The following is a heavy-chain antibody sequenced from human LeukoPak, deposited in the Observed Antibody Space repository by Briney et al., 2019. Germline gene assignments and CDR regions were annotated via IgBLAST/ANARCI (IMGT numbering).Heavy chain of an antibody. Sequence: GGSLRLSCAASGFTFSSYAMSWVRQAPGEGLEWVSAISGSGGSTYDADSVKGRFTISRDNSKNTLYLQMNSLRAEDTAVYYCAKDKTAHYYDSSGYFPHHDAFDIWGQGTMVTVSS. J-gene: IGHJ3*02. CDR3: AKDKTAHYYDSSGYFPHHDAFDI. CDR1: GFTFSSYA. CDR2: ISGSGGST. D-gene: IGHD3-22*01. V-gene: IGHV3-23*01.